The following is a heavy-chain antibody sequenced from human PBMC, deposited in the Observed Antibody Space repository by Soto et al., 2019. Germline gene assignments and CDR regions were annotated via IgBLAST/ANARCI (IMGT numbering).Heavy chain of an antibody. J-gene: IGHJ3*02. CDR3: AREVIVVVTAPAFDI. V-gene: IGHV3-30-3*01. CDR2: ISYDGSNK. D-gene: IGHD2-21*02. CDR1: GFTFSSYA. Sequence: QVQLVESGGGVVQPGRSLRLSCAASGFTFSSYAMHWVRQAPGKGLEWVAVISYDGSNKYYADSVKGRFTNSRDNSKNAVYLQMNILRAEDTAVYYCAREVIVVVTAPAFDIWGQGTMVTVSS.